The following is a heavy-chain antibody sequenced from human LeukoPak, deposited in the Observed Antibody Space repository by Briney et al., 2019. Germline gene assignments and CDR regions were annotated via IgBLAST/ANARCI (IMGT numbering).Heavy chain of an antibody. CDR3: ARETRLHSGSYSNDAFDI. D-gene: IGHD1-26*01. Sequence: PSETLSLTCTVSGGSISSGGYWWSWIRQHPGKGLEWIGYIYYSGSTYYNPSLKSRLTMSVDTSKNQFSLKLSSATAADTAVYYCARETRLHSGSYSNDAFDIWGQGTMVTVSS. CDR2: IYYSGST. CDR1: GGSISSGGYW. V-gene: IGHV4-31*03. J-gene: IGHJ3*02.